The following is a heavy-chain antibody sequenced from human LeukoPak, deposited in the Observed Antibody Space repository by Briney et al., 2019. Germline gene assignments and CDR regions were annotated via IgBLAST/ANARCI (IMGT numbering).Heavy chain of an antibody. CDR1: GFTFSSYS. J-gene: IGHJ3*02. Sequence: PGGSLRLSCAASGFTFSSYSMNWVRQAPGKGLEWVSSISSSSSYIYYADSVKGRFTISRDNAKNSLYLQMNSLRAEDTAVYYCARATYSGSYYSAFDIWGQGTMVTVPS. D-gene: IGHD1-26*01. CDR2: ISSSSSYI. CDR3: ARATYSGSYYSAFDI. V-gene: IGHV3-21*01.